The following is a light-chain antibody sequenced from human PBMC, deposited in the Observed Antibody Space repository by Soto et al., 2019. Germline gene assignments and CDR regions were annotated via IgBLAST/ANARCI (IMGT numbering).Light chain of an antibody. CDR2: GNN. V-gene: IGLV1-40*01. J-gene: IGLJ3*02. Sequence: QSVLTQPPSVSGAPGQTVTISCTRSSSNIGAAYDVHWYQHLPGTAPKLLIYGNNNRPSGVPDRFSGSKSGTSASLAITGFQAEDEADYYCQSYDSSLSGWVFGGGTKLTVL. CDR1: SSNIGAAYD. CDR3: QSYDSSLSGWV.